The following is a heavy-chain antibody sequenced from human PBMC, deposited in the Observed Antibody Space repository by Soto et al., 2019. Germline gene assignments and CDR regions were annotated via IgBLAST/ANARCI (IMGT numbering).Heavy chain of an antibody. Sequence: EVQLVESGGGLAKPGGSLRLSCAASGFLFNSYGMNWVRLSPGRGLEWISSISSTSTYIEYADSVKGRFIISRDNAENSLFLQMNSLRAEDTAVYFCTRARSPGMVFQDFDFWGQGALVTVSS. CDR2: ISSTSTYI. CDR1: GFLFNSYG. V-gene: IGHV3-21*01. D-gene: IGHD3-10*01. J-gene: IGHJ4*02. CDR3: TRARSPGMVFQDFDF.